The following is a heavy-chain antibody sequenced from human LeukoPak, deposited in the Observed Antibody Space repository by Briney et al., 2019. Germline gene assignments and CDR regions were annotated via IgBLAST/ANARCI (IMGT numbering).Heavy chain of an antibody. Sequence: PSETLSLTCAVYGGSFSGYYWSWIRQPPGKGLEWIGEINHSGSTNYNPSLKSRVTISVDTSKNQFSLKLSSVTAADTAVYYCARGWRYCSSTSSYLRPTRYYYMDVWGKGTTVTVSS. CDR2: INHSGST. V-gene: IGHV4-34*01. J-gene: IGHJ6*03. CDR3: ARGWRYCSSTSSYLRPTRYYYMDV. D-gene: IGHD2-2*01. CDR1: GGSFSGYY.